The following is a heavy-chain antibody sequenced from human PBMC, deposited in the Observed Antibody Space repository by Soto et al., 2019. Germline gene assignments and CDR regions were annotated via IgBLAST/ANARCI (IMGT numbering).Heavy chain of an antibody. D-gene: IGHD5-12*01. CDR2: ISSSSSYI. CDR3: ARAPDSGYGPYYFDY. J-gene: IGHJ4*02. V-gene: IGHV3-21*01. Sequence: EVQLVESGGGLVKPGGSLRLSCAASGFTFSSYSMNWVRQAPGKGLEWVSSISSSSSYIYYADSVKGRFTISRDNAKNSLDLQMNSLRAEDTAVYYCARAPDSGYGPYYFDYWGQGTLGTVSS. CDR1: GFTFSSYS.